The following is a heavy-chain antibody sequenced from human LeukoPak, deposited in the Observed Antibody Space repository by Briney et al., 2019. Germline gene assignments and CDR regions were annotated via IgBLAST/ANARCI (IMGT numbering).Heavy chain of an antibody. CDR3: AKDNYYDSSAGYWYFDL. Sequence: PGGSLRLSCAASGFTFSSYGMHWVRQAPGKGLEWVAFIRYDGSNKYYADSVKGRFTISRDNAKNSLYLQMNSLRAEDMALYYCAKDNYYDSSAGYWYFDLWGRGTLVTVSS. CDR1: GFTFSSYG. V-gene: IGHV3-30*02. J-gene: IGHJ2*01. CDR2: IRYDGSNK. D-gene: IGHD3-22*01.